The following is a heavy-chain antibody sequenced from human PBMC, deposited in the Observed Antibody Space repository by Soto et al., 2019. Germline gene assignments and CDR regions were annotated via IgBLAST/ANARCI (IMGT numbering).Heavy chain of an antibody. CDR1: GYTFTGYY. CDR3: ARVSTSSGYYYPPFDP. CDR2: INPNSGGT. D-gene: IGHD3-22*01. J-gene: IGHJ5*02. V-gene: IGHV1-2*02. Sequence: GASVKVSCKASGYTFTGYYMHWVRQAPGQRLEWMGWINPNSGGTNYAQKFQGRVTMTRDTSISTAYMELSRLRSDDTAVYYCARVSTSSGYYYPPFDPWGQGTLVTGST.